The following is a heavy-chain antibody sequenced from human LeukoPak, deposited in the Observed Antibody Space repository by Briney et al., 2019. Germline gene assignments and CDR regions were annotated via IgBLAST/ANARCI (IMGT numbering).Heavy chain of an antibody. CDR2: IKQDGSEK. Sequence: PGGSLRLSCGASGFTFKKYWMSWVRQAPGKGLEWVANIKQDGSEKKYVDSVKGRFTISRDNAKNSLSLQMSSLRAEDTAVYYCARIGDDSSAYNLDLWGQGTLVTVSS. D-gene: IGHD3-22*01. J-gene: IGHJ4*02. CDR3: ARIGDDSSAYNLDL. V-gene: IGHV3-7*04. CDR1: GFTFKKYW.